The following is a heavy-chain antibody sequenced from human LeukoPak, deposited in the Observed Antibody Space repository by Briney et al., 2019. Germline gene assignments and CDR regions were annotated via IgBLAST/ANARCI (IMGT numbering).Heavy chain of an antibody. Sequence: GASVKVSCNVSGYTFTGYYMHWVRQAPGQGLEWMGWINPNSGGTNYAQKFQGRVTMTRDTSISTAYMELSRLRSDDTAVYYCARDPYDYVWGSYRYHAFDIWGQGTMVTVSS. J-gene: IGHJ3*02. D-gene: IGHD3-16*02. V-gene: IGHV1-2*02. CDR1: GYTFTGYY. CDR2: INPNSGGT. CDR3: ARDPYDYVWGSYRYHAFDI.